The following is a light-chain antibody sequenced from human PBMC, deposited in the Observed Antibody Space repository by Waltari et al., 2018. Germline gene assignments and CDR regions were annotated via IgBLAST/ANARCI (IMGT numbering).Light chain of an antibody. CDR3: QQSYSTPYT. Sequence: DIQMTQSPYSLSASVGARVTITCRASQSISSYLNWYQQKPGKAPKLLIYAASSVQSGVPSRFSGSGSGTDFTLTISSLQPEDFATYYCQQSYSTPYTFGQGTKLEIK. J-gene: IGKJ2*01. V-gene: IGKV1-39*01. CDR2: AAS. CDR1: QSISSY.